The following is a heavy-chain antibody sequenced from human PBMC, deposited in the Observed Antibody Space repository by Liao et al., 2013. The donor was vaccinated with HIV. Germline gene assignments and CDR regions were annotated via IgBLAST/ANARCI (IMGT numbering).Heavy chain of an antibody. Sequence: QVQLQESGPGLVKPSQTLSLNCTVSGASISSGDYYWSWIRQPPGKGLEWIGYIYYNGSTNYNPSLKSRVTISLATSRNQFSLKLSSVTAADTAVYYCARTHCSGGNCHDAFDIWGQGTLVTVSP. CDR3: ARTHCSGGNCHDAFDI. J-gene: IGHJ3*02. V-gene: IGHV4-61*08. CDR1: GASISSGDYY. D-gene: IGHD2-15*01. CDR2: IYYNGST.